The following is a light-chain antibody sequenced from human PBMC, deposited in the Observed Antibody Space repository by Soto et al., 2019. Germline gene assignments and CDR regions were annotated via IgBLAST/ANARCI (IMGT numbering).Light chain of an antibody. CDR2: EVT. Sequence: QSALTQPASVSGSPGQSITISCTGTSSDVGGYNYVSRYQQHPGKAPKLLIYEVTNRPSGVSHRFSGSKSGNTASLTISGLLAEDEADYYCNSYTSSSTHYVFGTGTKLTVL. CDR1: SSDVGGYNY. J-gene: IGLJ1*01. V-gene: IGLV2-14*01. CDR3: NSYTSSSTHYV.